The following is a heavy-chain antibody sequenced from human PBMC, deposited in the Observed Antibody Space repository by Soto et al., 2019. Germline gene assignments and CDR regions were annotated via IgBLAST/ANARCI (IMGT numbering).Heavy chain of an antibody. Sequence: SETLSLTCTVSGGSISSINDYWGWIRQPPGKGLEWIGSIYYSGSSYYNPSLKSRVTISVDTSKNQFSLKLSSVTAADTAVYYCARDRDDYFDYWGQGTLVTVSS. V-gene: IGHV4-39*07. CDR1: GGSISSINDY. J-gene: IGHJ4*02. CDR3: ARDRDDYFDY. D-gene: IGHD3-10*01. CDR2: IYYSGSS.